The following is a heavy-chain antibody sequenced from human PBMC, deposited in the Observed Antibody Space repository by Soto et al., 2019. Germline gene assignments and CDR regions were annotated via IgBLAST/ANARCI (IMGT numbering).Heavy chain of an antibody. D-gene: IGHD2-15*01. V-gene: IGHV4-34*01. CDR3: ARGLVVAAPYYFDY. CDR1: GGSFSGYY. CDR2: INHSGST. Sequence: QVQLQQWGAGLLKPSETLSLTCAVYGGSFSGYYWSWIRQPPGKGLEWIGEINHSGSTNYNPSLKSRVPISVDTSKNQFSLKLSSVTAADTAVYYCARGLVVAAPYYFDYWGQGTLVTVSS. J-gene: IGHJ4*02.